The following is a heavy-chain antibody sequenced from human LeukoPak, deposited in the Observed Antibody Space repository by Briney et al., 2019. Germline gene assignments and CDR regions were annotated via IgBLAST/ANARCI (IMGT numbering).Heavy chain of an antibody. CDR3: AREDIVVVPAAQYYYYYGMDV. CDR1: GFTFSSYA. Sequence: QPGGSLRLSCAASGFTFSSYAMHWVRQAPGKGLEWVAVISYDGSNKYYADSVKGRFTISRDNSKNTLYLQMNSLRAEDTAVYYCAREDIVVVPAAQYYYYYGMDVWGQGTTVTVSS. V-gene: IGHV3-30-3*01. J-gene: IGHJ6*02. D-gene: IGHD2-2*01. CDR2: ISYDGSNK.